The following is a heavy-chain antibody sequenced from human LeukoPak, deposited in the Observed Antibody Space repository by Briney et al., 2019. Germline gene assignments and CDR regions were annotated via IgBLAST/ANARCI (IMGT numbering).Heavy chain of an antibody. J-gene: IGHJ3*02. V-gene: IGHV4-39*01. Sequence: SGTLSLSCTASGGSISSSSYSWVRLRPSPGKGLVWVGYIYSVGSTYYTPSLKSVVTISVDTSKNQFSLKLSSVTAADTAIYFCARHSRSGSGGYENAFDIWGQGTMVTVSS. CDR3: ARHSRSGSGGYENAFDI. CDR1: GGSISSSSYS. CDR2: IYSVGST. D-gene: IGHD5-12*01.